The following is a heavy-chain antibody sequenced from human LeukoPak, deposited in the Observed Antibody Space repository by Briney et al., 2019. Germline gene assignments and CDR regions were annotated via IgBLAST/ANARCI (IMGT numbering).Heavy chain of an antibody. CDR3: ARDADYYDSSGGFDY. D-gene: IGHD3-22*01. CDR1: GYTXTGYY. V-gene: IGHV1-2*02. Sequence: GASVKVSCKASGYTXTGYYMHWVRQAPGQGLEWMGWINPNSGGTNYAQKFQGRVTMTRDTSISTAYMELSRLRSDDTAVYYCARDADYYDSSGGFDYWGQGTLVTVSS. CDR2: INPNSGGT. J-gene: IGHJ4*02.